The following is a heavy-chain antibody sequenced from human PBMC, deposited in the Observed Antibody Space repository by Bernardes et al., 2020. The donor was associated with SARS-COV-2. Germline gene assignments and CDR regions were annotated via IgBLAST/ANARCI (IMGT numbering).Heavy chain of an antibody. CDR2: INPNSGGT. CDR3: ARDKEDTAMALFDY. D-gene: IGHD5-18*01. J-gene: IGHJ4*02. CDR1: GYTFTGYY. Sequence: VKVSCKASGYTFTGYYMHWVRQAPGQGLEWMGWINPNSGGTNYAQKFQGRVTMTRDTSISTAYMELSRLRSDDTAVYYCARDKEDTAMALFDYWGQGTLVTVSS. V-gene: IGHV1-2*02.